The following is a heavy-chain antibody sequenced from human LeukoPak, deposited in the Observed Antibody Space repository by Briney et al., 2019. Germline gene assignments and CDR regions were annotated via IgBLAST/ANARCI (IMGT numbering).Heavy chain of an antibody. J-gene: IGHJ4*02. D-gene: IGHD3-16*01. Sequence: PGGSLRLSCAASGLTFSSYGMHWVRQAPGKGLEWVAFIRYDGSNKYYADSVKGRFTISRDNSKNTLYLQMNSLRAEDTAVYYCAKGVGDYFDYWGQGTLVTVSS. CDR2: IRYDGSNK. CDR1: GLTFSSYG. V-gene: IGHV3-30*02. CDR3: AKGVGDYFDY.